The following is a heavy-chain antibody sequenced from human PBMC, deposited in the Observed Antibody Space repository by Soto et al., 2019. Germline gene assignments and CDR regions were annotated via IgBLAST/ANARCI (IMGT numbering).Heavy chain of an antibody. CDR2: IYYSGNT. J-gene: IGHJ5*02. D-gene: IGHD6-13*01. CDR3: ARLIVGAAGTTGWFDP. CDR1: GGSISSGGYC. V-gene: IGHV4-31*03. Sequence: QVQLQESGPGLVKPSQTLSLTCTVSGGSISSGGYCWSWIRQHPGKGLEWIGYIYYSGNTYYNPSLTSRVTVSVDTSTNQFSLQLSSVTAAATAVYYCARLIVGAAGTTGWFDPWGQGTLVTVSS.